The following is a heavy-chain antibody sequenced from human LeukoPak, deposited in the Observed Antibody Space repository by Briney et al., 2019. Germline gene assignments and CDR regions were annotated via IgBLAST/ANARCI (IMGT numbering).Heavy chain of an antibody. D-gene: IGHD6-25*01. CDR3: THPAYYYNVDV. J-gene: IGHJ6*04. CDR2: IKTKADNYAT. CDR1: GLTFSVSA. Sequence: PGGSLRLSCSASGLTFSVSAIHWVRQASGKGLEWVGGIKTKADNYATAYAASVKGRFTIFRDDSTNTAYLQMNSLKTEDTAVYYCTHPAYYYNVDVWGKGTTVTVSS. V-gene: IGHV3-73*01.